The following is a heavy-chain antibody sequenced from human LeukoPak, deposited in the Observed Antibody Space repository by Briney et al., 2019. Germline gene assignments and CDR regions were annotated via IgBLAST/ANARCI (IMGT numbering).Heavy chain of an antibody. J-gene: IGHJ4*02. D-gene: IGHD3-3*01. CDR3: ASGQYYDLWSGYYVD. CDR2: INHSGST. Sequence: KPGGSLRLSCAASGFSFSDHYMSWIRQPPGKGLEWIGEINHSGSTNYNPSLESRVTISVDTSKNHFSLKLSSVTAADTAVYYCASGQYYDLWSGYYVDWGQGTLVTVSA. V-gene: IGHV4-34*01. CDR1: GFSFSDHY.